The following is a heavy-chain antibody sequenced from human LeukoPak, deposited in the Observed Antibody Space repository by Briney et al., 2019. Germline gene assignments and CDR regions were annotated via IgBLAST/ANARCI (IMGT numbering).Heavy chain of an antibody. CDR2: ISGSGGST. CDR3: AKGSCSSTSCRIDY. J-gene: IGHJ4*02. V-gene: IGHV3-23*01. Sequence: GGSLRLSCAASGFTFSSYAMSWVRQAPRQGLEWVSAISGSGGSTYYADSVKGRFTISRDNSKNTLYLQMNSLRAEDTAVYYCAKGSCSSTSCRIDYWGQGTLVTVSS. CDR1: GFTFSSYA. D-gene: IGHD2-2*01.